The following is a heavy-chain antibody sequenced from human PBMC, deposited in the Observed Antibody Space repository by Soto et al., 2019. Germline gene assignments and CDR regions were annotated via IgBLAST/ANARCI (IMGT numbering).Heavy chain of an antibody. CDR1: GYTFTSYA. Sequence: QVQLVRSGAEVKKPGASVKVSCKASGYTFTSYAMHWVRQAPGQRLEWMGWINAGNGNTKYSQKFQGRVTITRDTSASTAYMELSSLRSEDTAVYYCARARIMLTTVTTLGYWGQGTLVTVSS. J-gene: IGHJ4*02. D-gene: IGHD4-17*01. V-gene: IGHV1-3*01. CDR3: ARARIMLTTVTTLGY. CDR2: INAGNGNT.